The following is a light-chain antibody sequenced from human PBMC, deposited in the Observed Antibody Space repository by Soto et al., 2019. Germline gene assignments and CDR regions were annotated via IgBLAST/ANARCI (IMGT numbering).Light chain of an antibody. J-gene: IGLJ1*01. CDR3: SSYTSINFGV. CDR2: DVS. CDR1: SSDVGGYDY. Sequence: QSALTQPASVSGSPGQSITISCTGTSSDVGGYDYVSWYQQHPGKAPKIIIYDVSNRPSGVSNRFSGSKSGNTASLSISGLQAEDEAEYYCSSYTSINFGVFGTGTKVTVL. V-gene: IGLV2-14*03.